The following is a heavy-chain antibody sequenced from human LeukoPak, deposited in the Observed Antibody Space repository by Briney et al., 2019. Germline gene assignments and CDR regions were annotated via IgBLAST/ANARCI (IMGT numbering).Heavy chain of an antibody. Sequence: GGSLRLSCAASGFTFSSYPMHWVRQAPGKGLEWVAVISYDGSKRYYIDSVKGRFTISRDNSKNTLYLQMNSLRAEDTAVYYCARDLSGNSYFDYWGQGTLVTVSS. CDR2: ISYDGSKR. J-gene: IGHJ4*02. D-gene: IGHD4-23*01. V-gene: IGHV3-30-3*01. CDR1: GFTFSSYP. CDR3: ARDLSGNSYFDY.